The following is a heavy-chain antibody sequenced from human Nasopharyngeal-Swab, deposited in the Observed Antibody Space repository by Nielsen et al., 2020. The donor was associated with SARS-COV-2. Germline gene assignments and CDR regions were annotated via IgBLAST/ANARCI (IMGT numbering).Heavy chain of an antibody. V-gene: IGHV3-49*04. Sequence: GESLKISCTTSGSTFGDYGMSWVRQAPGKGLEWISFIRSKVYGATTEYAASVEGRFSISRDDSKSVVYLQMNSLKAEDTAIYYCARGDVLPAYTKSDYWGQGTLVTVSS. CDR3: ARGDVLPAYTKSDY. J-gene: IGHJ4*02. CDR1: GSTFGDYG. CDR2: IRSKVYGATT. D-gene: IGHD2-15*01.